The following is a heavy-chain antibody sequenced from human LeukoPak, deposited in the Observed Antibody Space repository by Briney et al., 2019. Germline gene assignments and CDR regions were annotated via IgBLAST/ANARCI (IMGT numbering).Heavy chain of an antibody. V-gene: IGHV1-2*02. D-gene: IGHD4-17*01. CDR1: GYTFTGYY. Sequence: GASVKVSCKASGYTFTGYYMHWVRQAPGQGLEWMGWINPNSGGTNYAQKFQGRVTMTRDTSISTAYMELSRLRSDDTAVYYCATDYGDYVFGAFDIWGQGTMVTVSS. CDR2: INPNSGGT. CDR3: ATDYGDYVFGAFDI. J-gene: IGHJ3*02.